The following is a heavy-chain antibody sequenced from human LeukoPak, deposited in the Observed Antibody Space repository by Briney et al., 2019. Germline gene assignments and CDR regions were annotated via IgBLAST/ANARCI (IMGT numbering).Heavy chain of an antibody. CDR3: ARVVVRDWDWFDP. D-gene: IGHD3-10*01. V-gene: IGHV1-2*02. J-gene: IGHJ5*02. CDR2: INPNSGGT. Sequence: ASVKVSCKASGYTFTGYYMHWVRQAPGQGLEWMGWINPNSGGTNYAQKFQGRVTMTRDTSISTAYMELSRLRSDDTAVYYCARVVVRDWDWFDPWGQGTLVTVSS. CDR1: GYTFTGYY.